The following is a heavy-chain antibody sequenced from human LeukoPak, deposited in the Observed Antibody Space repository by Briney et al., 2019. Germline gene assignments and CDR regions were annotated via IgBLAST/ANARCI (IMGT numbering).Heavy chain of an antibody. D-gene: IGHD1-1*01. J-gene: IGHJ4*02. CDR2: TYYRSKWST. V-gene: IGHV6-1*01. Sequence: PSQTLSLTCAISGDSVSSNSAAWNWIRQSPSRGLEWLGRTYYRSKWSTYYAVSVKSRISINRDTSKNQISLQLNSVTPEDTAVYYCARSTGPIDYWGQGTLVTVSS. CDR3: ARSTGPIDY. CDR1: GDSVSSNSAA.